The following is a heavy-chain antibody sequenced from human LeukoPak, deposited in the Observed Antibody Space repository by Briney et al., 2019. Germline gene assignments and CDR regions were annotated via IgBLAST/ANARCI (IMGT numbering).Heavy chain of an antibody. CDR2: ISGVGGSR. J-gene: IGHJ1*01. V-gene: IGHV3-23*01. CDR3: ARGGLDDSFQY. CDR1: GVTFSSYGFTFSSYG. Sequence: TGGSLRLSCAASGVTFSSYGFTFSSYGMNWVRQAPGKVLEWVSGISGVGGSRYYADSVKGRFTISRDNSKNTLYLQMNSLRAEDTAVYYCARGGLDDSFQYWGQGTLVTVST. D-gene: IGHD3-16*01.